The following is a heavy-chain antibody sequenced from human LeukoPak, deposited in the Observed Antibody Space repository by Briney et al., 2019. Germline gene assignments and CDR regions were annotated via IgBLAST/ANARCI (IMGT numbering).Heavy chain of an antibody. CDR1: GYTFTSYG. J-gene: IGHJ5*02. Sequence: ASVKVSCKASGYTFTSYGISWARQAPGQGLEWMGWISAYNGNTNYAQKLQGRVTMTTDTSTSTAYMELRSLRSDDTAVYYCARVRYDILTGYYTLLGWFDPWGQGTLVTVSS. V-gene: IGHV1-18*01. D-gene: IGHD3-9*01. CDR3: ARVRYDILTGYYTLLGWFDP. CDR2: ISAYNGNT.